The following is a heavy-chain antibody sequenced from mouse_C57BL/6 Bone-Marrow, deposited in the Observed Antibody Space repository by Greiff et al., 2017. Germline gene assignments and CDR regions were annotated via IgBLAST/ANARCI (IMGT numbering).Heavy chain of an antibody. V-gene: IGHV1-64*01. D-gene: IGHD2-4*01. CDR2: MHPNGGSP. Sequence: VQLQQPGAELVKPGASVKMSCKASGYTFTSYWMHWVQQRPGQGLGWIGMMHPNGGSPDYNEKFKSEATLSVDKSSRTAYMELSSLTSEDSAVYYCARSYDYDDYTRDYWGQGTSVTVSS. J-gene: IGHJ4*01. CDR3: ARSYDYDDYTRDY. CDR1: GYTFTSYW.